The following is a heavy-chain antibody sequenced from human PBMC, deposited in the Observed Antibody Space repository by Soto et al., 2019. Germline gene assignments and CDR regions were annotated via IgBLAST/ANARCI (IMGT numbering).Heavy chain of an antibody. CDR3: ARPQTYYMDV. Sequence: SETLSLTCSVSGGSITSNANYWAWFRRPPGRGLEWIGSIYYDGSTYYNPSLKYRATISADTSKNQFSLKVSSVTAADTAVYYCARPQTYYMDVWGKGTTVTVSS. CDR1: GGSITSNANY. V-gene: IGHV4-39*01. J-gene: IGHJ6*03. CDR2: IYYDGST.